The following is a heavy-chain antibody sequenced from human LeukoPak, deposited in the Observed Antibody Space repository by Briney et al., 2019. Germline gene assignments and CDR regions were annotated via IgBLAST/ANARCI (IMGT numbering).Heavy chain of an antibody. D-gene: IGHD1-7*01. V-gene: IGHV4-4*07. CDR2: IYVTGSS. CDR1: GGSISSYY. CDR3: VRDSGTTGEVNFDP. Sequence: PSETLSLTCTVSGGSISSYYLSWIRQPAGKALEWIGRIYVTGSSTYNPSLESRVTMSLDTCKNHFSLKLRSVTAADTAVYYCVRDSGTTGEVNFDPWGEGNLVTVSS. J-gene: IGHJ5*02.